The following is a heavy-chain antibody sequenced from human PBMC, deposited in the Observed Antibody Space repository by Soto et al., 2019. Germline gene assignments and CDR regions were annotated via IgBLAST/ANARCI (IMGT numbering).Heavy chain of an antibody. CDR3: AKYTYTSRYSFFGMDV. Sequence: EVQVVESGGSLVNPGRSLRLSCTTSGFTFSDYAISWCRQTPGKGLEWVGVIRSKAYGVTTDYAASVKGRFAISRDDSKSTAYLQMNSVTTEDTAVYFCAKYTYTSRYSFFGMDVWGHGTTVTVSS. D-gene: IGHD6-19*01. J-gene: IGHJ6*02. CDR2: IRSKAYGVTT. V-gene: IGHV3-49*05. CDR1: GFTFSDYA.